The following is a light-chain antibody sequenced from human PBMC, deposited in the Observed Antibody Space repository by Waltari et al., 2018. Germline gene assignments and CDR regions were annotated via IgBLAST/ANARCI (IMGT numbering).Light chain of an antibody. CDR3: QSYDSSLSGSV. CDR1: RSSLGAGSD. V-gene: IGLV1-40*01. Sequence: QSVLTQPPSVSGAPGERVTIPCTGSRSSLGAGSDVNWYQQLPGTAPQLRLYGNNNRPSGGPDRFAGSKSGTSASLAITGLQAEDEADYYCQSYDSSLSGSVFGGGTILTVL. CDR2: GNN. J-gene: IGLJ2*01.